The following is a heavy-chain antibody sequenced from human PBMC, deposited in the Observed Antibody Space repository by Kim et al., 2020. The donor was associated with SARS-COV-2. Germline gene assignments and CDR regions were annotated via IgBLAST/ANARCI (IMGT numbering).Heavy chain of an antibody. V-gene: IGHV4-59*01. CDR2: IYYSGST. Sequence: SETLSLTCTVSGGSISSYYWSWIRQPPGKGLEWIGYIYYSGSTNYNPSLKSRVTISVDTSKNQFSLKLSSVTAADTAVYYCARAHRDGYNGRTLGYWGQGTLVTVSS. J-gene: IGHJ4*02. D-gene: IGHD5-12*01. CDR3: ARAHRDGYNGRTLGY. CDR1: GGSISSYY.